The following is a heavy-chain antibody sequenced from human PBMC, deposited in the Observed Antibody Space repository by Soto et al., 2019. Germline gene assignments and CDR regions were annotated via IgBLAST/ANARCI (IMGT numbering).Heavy chain of an antibody. D-gene: IGHD2-21*02. Sequence: ASVKVSCKASGYTFTSYYMNWVRQAPGQGLEWLGIINPSGGSTSYAQKFQGRVTMTRDTSTSTVYMELSSLRSEDTAVYYCARPSRPGGDCYANWGQGTLVTVSS. CDR2: INPSGGST. V-gene: IGHV1-46*01. CDR3: ARPSRPGGDCYAN. J-gene: IGHJ4*02. CDR1: GYTFTSYY.